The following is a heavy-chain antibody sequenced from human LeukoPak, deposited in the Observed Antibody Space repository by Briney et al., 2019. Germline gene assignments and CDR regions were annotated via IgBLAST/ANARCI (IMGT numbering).Heavy chain of an antibody. CDR2: ISWNSGSI. D-gene: IGHD3-10*01. CDR3: AKDSTMVIGWAFDI. V-gene: IGHV3-9*01. Sequence: GGSLRLSCAASGFTFDDYAMHWVRQAPGKGLEWVSGISWNSGSIGYADSVKGRFTISRDNAKNSLYLQMNSLRAEDTALYYCAKDSTMVIGWAFDIWGQGTMVTVSS. J-gene: IGHJ3*02. CDR1: GFTFDDYA.